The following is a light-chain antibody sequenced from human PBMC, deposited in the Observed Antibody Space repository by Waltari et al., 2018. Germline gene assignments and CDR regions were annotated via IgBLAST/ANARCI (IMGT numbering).Light chain of an antibody. CDR1: QSVSRA. CDR3: QHYVRLPAT. J-gene: IGKJ1*01. Sequence: EIVLTQSPGSLSSCPGERVTLSCRASQSVSRALTLYQQKPGQAPRLHIFGASNRATGIPDRFSGSGSETDFNLTISRLEPEDFAVYYCQHYVRLPATFGRGTKVEIK. V-gene: IGKV3-20*01. CDR2: GAS.